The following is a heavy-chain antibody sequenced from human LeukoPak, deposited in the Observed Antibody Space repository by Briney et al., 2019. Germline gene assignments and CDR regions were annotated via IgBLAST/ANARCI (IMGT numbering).Heavy chain of an antibody. CDR3: ARVRTYYYDSSGANWFDP. J-gene: IGHJ5*02. D-gene: IGHD3-22*01. CDR1: GYTFTSYD. CDR2: MNPNSGNT. Sequence: ASVKVSCKASGYTFTSYDLKWVRQATGQGLEWMGWMNPNSGNTGYAQKFQGRVTMTRNTSISTAYMELSSLRSEDTAVYYCARVRTYYYDSSGANWFDPWGQGTLVTVSS. V-gene: IGHV1-8*01.